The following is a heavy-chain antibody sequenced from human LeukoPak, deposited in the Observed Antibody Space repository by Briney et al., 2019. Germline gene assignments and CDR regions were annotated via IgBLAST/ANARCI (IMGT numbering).Heavy chain of an antibody. D-gene: IGHD3-10*01. CDR3: AKGRYYGSGNSFAYFQH. J-gene: IGHJ1*01. V-gene: IGHV3-30*18. CDR2: ISYDGGNK. CDR1: RFTFSSFG. Sequence: GGSLRLSCAASRFTFSSFGMHWVRQAPGKGPEWVAVISYDGGNKYYADSVKGRFTTSRDNSKNTLYLQMNSLRAEDTAVYYCAKGRYYGSGNSFAYFQHWGQGTLVTVSS.